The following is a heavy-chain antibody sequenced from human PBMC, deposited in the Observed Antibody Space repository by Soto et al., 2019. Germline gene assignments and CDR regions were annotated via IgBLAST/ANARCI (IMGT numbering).Heavy chain of an antibody. CDR2: ISYDGSNK. CDR1: GFTFSSYG. J-gene: IGHJ6*02. V-gene: IGHV3-30*18. CDR3: AKDLVTMVRGVMNDYYYGMDV. Sequence: TGGSLRLSCAASGFTFSSYGMHWVRQAPGKGLEWVAVISYDGSNKYYADSVKGRFTISRDNSKNTLYLQMNSLRAEDTAVYYCAKDLVTMVRGVMNDYYYGMDVWGQGTTVTVSS. D-gene: IGHD3-10*01.